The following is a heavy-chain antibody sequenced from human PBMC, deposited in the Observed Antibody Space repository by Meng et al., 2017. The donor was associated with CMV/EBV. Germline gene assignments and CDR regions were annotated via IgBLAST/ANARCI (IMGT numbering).Heavy chain of an antibody. D-gene: IGHD3-3*01. CDR3: AKGGTIFGVIIRDYYYSMDV. V-gene: IGHV3-23*01. J-gene: IGHJ6*02. Sequence: RLSCAASGFTFSNYAMAWVRQAPGKGLEWVSAISDSGYSTYYADSVKGRFTIARDNSENTLNLQVNSLRADDTAVYYCAKGGTIFGVIIRDYYYSMDVWGQGTTVTVSS. CDR1: GFTFSNYA. CDR2: ISDSGYST.